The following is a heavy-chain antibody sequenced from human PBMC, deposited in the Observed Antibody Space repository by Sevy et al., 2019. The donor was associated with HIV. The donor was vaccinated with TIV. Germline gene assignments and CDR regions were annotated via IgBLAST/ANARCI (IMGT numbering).Heavy chain of an antibody. Sequence: GGSLRLSCAASEFTFSDYYISWIRQAPGNGLEWVTYISSRGSTIYYADSVKGRFTISRDNAKNSLYLQMNSLRAEDTAVYYCARVRYTYGSYYFDYWGQGTLVTVSS. CDR1: EFTFSDYY. V-gene: IGHV3-11*01. CDR2: ISSRGSTI. D-gene: IGHD5-18*01. J-gene: IGHJ4*02. CDR3: ARVRYTYGSYYFDY.